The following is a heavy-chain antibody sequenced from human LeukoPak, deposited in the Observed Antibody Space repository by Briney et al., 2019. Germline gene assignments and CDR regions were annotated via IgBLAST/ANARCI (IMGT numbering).Heavy chain of an antibody. J-gene: IGHJ5*02. D-gene: IGHD6-19*01. CDR2: IFYSGST. CDR1: GGSISSYF. CDR3: ARGSYTSGGNTFKFDP. Sequence: SETLSLTCTVSGGSISSYFWSWIRQFPGEGLEWIGYIFYSGSTNYNPSLKSRVSMSVDTSKSQFSLKLSSVTAADTAVYYCARGSYTSGGNTFKFDPWGQGTLVTVSS. V-gene: IGHV4-59*01.